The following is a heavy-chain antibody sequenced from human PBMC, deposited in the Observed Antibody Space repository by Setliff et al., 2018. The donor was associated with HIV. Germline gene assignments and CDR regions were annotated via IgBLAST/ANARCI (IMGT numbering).Heavy chain of an antibody. CDR1: GGSISTSGTY. CDR3: ARDLSGYTFDY. CDR2: IHFSGGT. V-gene: IGHV4-31*03. J-gene: IGHJ4*03. D-gene: IGHD3-22*01. Sequence: SETLSLTCTVSGGSISTSGTYWSWIRQHPERGLEWIGYIHFSGGTYYNPSLPSLESRVTISVDTSKNQFSLMLKSVTAADTAVYFCARDLSGYTFDYWGHGTLVTSPQ.